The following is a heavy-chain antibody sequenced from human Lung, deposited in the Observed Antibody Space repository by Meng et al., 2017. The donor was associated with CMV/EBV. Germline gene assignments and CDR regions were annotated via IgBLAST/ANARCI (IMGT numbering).Heavy chain of an antibody. V-gene: IGHV1-69*08. CDR1: GGNFNSYS. J-gene: IGHJ5*02. CDR2: IVPLLRTP. Sequence: SVKVSXKAYGGNFNSYSFIWVRQAPGQGLEWVGRIVPLLRTPMFAQRFQGRVTITADRSSSTTYMELSSLRSEDTAVYYCATATYMTTQQGWFDTWGKGNXV. CDR3: ATATYMTTQQGWFDT. D-gene: IGHD4-11*01.